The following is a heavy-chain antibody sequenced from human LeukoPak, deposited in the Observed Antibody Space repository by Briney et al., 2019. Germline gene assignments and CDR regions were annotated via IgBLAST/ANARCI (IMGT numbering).Heavy chain of an antibody. Sequence: SETLSLTCTVSGGSFNGYYWSWIRQSPGKGLDSMGFISDSGVSNTSPSLKSRVTISLDTSKKQFSLKLRSVTAADTALYYCARQIRLDYYDSSGYYFDSWGQGTLVTVSS. D-gene: IGHD3-22*01. J-gene: IGHJ4*02. V-gene: IGHV4-59*08. CDR3: ARQIRLDYYDSSGYYFDS. CDR1: GGSFNGYY. CDR2: ISDSGVS.